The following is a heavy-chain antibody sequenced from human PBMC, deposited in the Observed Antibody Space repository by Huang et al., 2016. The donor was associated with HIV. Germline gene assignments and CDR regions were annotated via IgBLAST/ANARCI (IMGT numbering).Heavy chain of an antibody. Sequence: QVQLVQSGAEVKKPGSSVKVSCKASGGTLITYAISWVRQAPGQGLEWMGGIIPILGTTNYARRLQGRVTSTADESTSAVYMEVSSLRSEDTAVYYCARDLSYSSGWYTDAFNVWGQGTMVVVSS. V-gene: IGHV1-69*13. CDR3: ARDLSYSSGWYTDAFNV. CDR1: GGTLITYA. J-gene: IGHJ3*01. CDR2: IIPILGTT. D-gene: IGHD6-19*01.